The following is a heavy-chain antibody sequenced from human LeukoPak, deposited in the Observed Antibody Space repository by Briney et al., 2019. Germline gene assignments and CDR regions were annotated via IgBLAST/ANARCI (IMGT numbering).Heavy chain of an antibody. J-gene: IGHJ4*02. V-gene: IGHV4-59*01. CDR2: IYSSGST. D-gene: IGHD2-21*02. Sequence: SETLSLTSTVSGHSISSYYWSWIRQPPGKGLEWIGYIYSSGSTNYNPSLKSRITISVDTSKNQFSLKLSSVTAADTAVYYCARFAYCGGHCWYYFDYWGQGSLVTVSS. CDR1: GHSISSYY. CDR3: ARFAYCGGHCWYYFDY.